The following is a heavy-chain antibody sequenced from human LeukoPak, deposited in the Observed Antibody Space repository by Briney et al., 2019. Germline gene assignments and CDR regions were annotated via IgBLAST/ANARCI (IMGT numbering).Heavy chain of an antibody. Sequence: GGSLRLSCAASGFTFNNYAMSWVRQAPGKGLEWVSAISGSGGTTYYADSVKGRFTISRDNAKNSLYLQMNSLRAEDTAVYYCASTIFGVVSPSYYYYMDVWGKGTTVTVSS. CDR1: GFTFNNYA. V-gene: IGHV3-23*01. CDR2: ISGSGGTT. J-gene: IGHJ6*03. D-gene: IGHD3-3*01. CDR3: ASTIFGVVSPSYYYYMDV.